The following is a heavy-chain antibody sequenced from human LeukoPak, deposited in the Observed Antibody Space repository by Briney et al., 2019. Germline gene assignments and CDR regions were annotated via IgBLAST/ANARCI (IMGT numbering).Heavy chain of an antibody. J-gene: IGHJ5*02. V-gene: IGHV1-2*02. CDR1: GYTFTGYY. CDR3: ARRELALGEWFDP. CDR2: INPNSGGT. D-gene: IGHD6-6*01. Sequence: ASVKVSCKASGYTFTGYYMHWVRQAPGQGLEWMGWINPNSGGTNYAQKFQGRVTMTRDTSISTAYMELSRLRSDDTAVYYCARRELALGEWFDPWGQGTLVTVSS.